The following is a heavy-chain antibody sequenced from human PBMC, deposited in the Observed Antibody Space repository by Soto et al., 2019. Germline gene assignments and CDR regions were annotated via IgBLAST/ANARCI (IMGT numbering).Heavy chain of an antibody. D-gene: IGHD3-3*02. Sequence: PSETQSLTYTVSGGYLGSSSYYWGLIRQPPGKGLEWIGSIYYSGSTYYNPSLKSRVTISVDTSKNQFSLKLSSVTAADTAVYYCASPKIAFYNWFDPWGQGTLVTVSS. CDR3: ASPKIAFYNWFDP. CDR1: GGYLGSSSYY. V-gene: IGHV4-39*01. CDR2: IYYSGST. J-gene: IGHJ5*02.